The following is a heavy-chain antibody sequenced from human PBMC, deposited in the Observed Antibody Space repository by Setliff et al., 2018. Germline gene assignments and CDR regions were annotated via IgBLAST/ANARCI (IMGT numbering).Heavy chain of an antibody. CDR1: GGSISSGSYY. CDR3: ARSPSSGAYWNPRPFYSDY. Sequence: SETLSLTCTVSGGSISSGSYYWGWIRQPPRKGLEWIGSIHYSGSTYYNPSVKSRVTISLDTSKNHFSLKLDSVTAADTALYYCARSPSSGAYWNPRPFYSDYWARGTLVTVSS. V-gene: IGHV4-39*02. D-gene: IGHD1-26*01. J-gene: IGHJ4*02. CDR2: IHYSGST.